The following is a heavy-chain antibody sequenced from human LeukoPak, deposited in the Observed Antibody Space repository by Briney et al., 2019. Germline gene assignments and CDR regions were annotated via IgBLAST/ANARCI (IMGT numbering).Heavy chain of an antibody. Sequence: PGRSLRLSCAASGFTFDGYAMHWVRQAPGKGLEWVSGISWNSGSIGYADSVKSRFTISRDNAKNSLYLQMNSLRAEDTALYYCARGGLGFDYWGQGTLVTVSS. V-gene: IGHV3-9*01. J-gene: IGHJ4*02. CDR1: GFTFDGYA. CDR3: ARGGLGFDY. D-gene: IGHD3-22*01. CDR2: ISWNSGSI.